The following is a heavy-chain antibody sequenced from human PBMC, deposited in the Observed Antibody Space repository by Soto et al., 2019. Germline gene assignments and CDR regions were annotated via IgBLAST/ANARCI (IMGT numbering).Heavy chain of an antibody. CDR1: GFTFSSYD. J-gene: IGHJ4*02. V-gene: IGHV3-23*01. CDR2: ISGSVGTT. CDR3: ATDRLFSGRTPGGYVDS. Sequence: EVQLLESGGGLVQPGGSLRLSCEASGFTFSSYDMSWVRQAPGKGLEWVAVISGSVGTTYYTYSVKGRFTISRDKSKNTRYLQMNKLRAEDTAVYYCATDRLFSGRTPGGYVDSWGQGALGTLSS. D-gene: IGHD6-19*01.